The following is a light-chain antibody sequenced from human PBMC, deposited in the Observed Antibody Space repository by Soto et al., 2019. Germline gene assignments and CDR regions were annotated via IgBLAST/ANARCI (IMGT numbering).Light chain of an antibody. CDR1: DSDVGGYNY. CDR3: CSYGGSYAPYV. V-gene: IGLV2-11*01. Sequence: QSVLTQPRAVSGSPGQSVTISCTGTDSDVGGYNYVSWYQQYPGEAPKRMIYDVIKRPSGVPDRFSGAKSGNTASLTISGLQPEDEADYYCCSYGGSYAPYVFGTGTKVTVL. CDR2: DVI. J-gene: IGLJ1*01.